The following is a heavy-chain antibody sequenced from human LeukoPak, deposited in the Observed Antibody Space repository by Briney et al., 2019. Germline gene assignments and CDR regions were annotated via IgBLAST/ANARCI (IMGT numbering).Heavy chain of an antibody. J-gene: IGHJ2*01. V-gene: IGHV3-48*01. CDR2: ISTSGSII. CDR3: ARDHGDYDAVYWYFDL. CDR1: GFTFSSYG. D-gene: IGHD4-17*01. Sequence: GGSLRLSCAASGFTFSSYGMSWVRQAPGKGLEWISYISTSGSIIYYGDSVKGRFTISRDNAKNSLYLQMNSLRAEDTAVYYCARDHGDYDAVYWYFDLWGRGTLVSVSS.